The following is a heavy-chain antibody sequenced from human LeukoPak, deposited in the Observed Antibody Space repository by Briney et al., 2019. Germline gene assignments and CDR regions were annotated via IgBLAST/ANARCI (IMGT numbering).Heavy chain of an antibody. CDR1: GYSISSGYY. Sequence: SETLSLTCTVSGYSISSGYYWGWIRQPPGKGLEWIGSIYHSGSTYYNPSLKSRVTISVDTSKNQFSLQLNSVTPEDTAVYYCGSRYSDSWGQGTLVTVSS. J-gene: IGHJ4*02. CDR3: GSRYSDS. V-gene: IGHV4-38-2*02. CDR2: IYHSGST.